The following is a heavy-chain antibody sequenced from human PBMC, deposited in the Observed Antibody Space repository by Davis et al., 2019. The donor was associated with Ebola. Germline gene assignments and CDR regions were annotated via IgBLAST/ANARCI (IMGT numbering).Heavy chain of an antibody. V-gene: IGHV3-73*01. J-gene: IGHJ4*02. D-gene: IGHD4-17*01. CDR3: TSTVTNGDY. CDR1: GLTFSGSA. Sequence: GGSLRLSCAASGLTFSGSAMHWVRQASGKGLEWVGRIRSKANSYATAYAASVKGRFTISRDDSKNTAYLQMNSLKTEDTAVYYCTSTVTNGDYWGQGTLVTVSS. CDR2: IRSKANSYAT.